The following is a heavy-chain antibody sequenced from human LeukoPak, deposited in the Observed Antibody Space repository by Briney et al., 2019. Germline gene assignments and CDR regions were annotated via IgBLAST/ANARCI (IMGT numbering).Heavy chain of an antibody. CDR2: ISYDGSNK. V-gene: IGHV3-30-3*01. J-gene: IGHJ4*02. Sequence: GRSLRLSCAASGFTFSSYAMHWVRQAPDKGLEWVAVISYDGSNKYYADSVKGRFTISRDNSKNTLYLQMNSLRAEDTAVYYCTSAPRTYWGQGTLVTVSS. CDR3: TSAPRTY. CDR1: GFTFSSYA.